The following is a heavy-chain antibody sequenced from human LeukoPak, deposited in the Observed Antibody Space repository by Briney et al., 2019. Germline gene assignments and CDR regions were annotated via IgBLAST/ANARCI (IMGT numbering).Heavy chain of an antibody. CDR2: IPYDGSNK. CDR1: GFTFSSYA. Sequence: GRSLRLSCAASGFTFSSYAMHWVRQAPGKGLEWVAVIPYDGSNKYYADSVKGRFTIYRDNSKNTLYLQMNSLRAEDTAVYYCAKDHDRGLRLGELSLHPGDYWGQGTLVTVSS. V-gene: IGHV3-30*04. J-gene: IGHJ4*02. CDR3: AKDHDRGLRLGELSLHPGDY. D-gene: IGHD3-16*02.